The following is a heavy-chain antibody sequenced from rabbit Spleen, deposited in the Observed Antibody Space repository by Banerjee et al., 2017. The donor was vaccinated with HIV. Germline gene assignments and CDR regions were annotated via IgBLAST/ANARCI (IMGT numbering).Heavy chain of an antibody. CDR3: ARDTSSSFSSYGMDL. CDR2: IDAGSSAFT. D-gene: IGHD1-1*01. J-gene: IGHJ6*01. CDR1: GVSFSISSY. V-gene: IGHV1S45*01. Sequence: QEQLVESGGDLVKPGASLTLTCTASGVSFSISSYMCWVRQAPGKGLGWIACIDAGSSAFTYFATWAKGRFTISKTSSTTVTLQMTRLTAADTATYFCARDTSSSFSSYGMDLWGPGTLVTVS.